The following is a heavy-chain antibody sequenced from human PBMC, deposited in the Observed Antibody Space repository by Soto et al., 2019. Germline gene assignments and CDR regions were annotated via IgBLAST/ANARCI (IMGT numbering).Heavy chain of an antibody. J-gene: IGHJ4*02. CDR2: ITKTGDT. CDR3: AKGLLNGRWYAAD. D-gene: IGHD6-13*01. Sequence: EVHLLESGGVLVQPGESLRLSCETSGFTFSNCVLTCVRQAPGKGLECVSVITKTGDTDYADSVKGRFTISRDNSKNTVYLQMTSLRAEDTAVYYCAKGLLNGRWYAADWGQGTLATVSS. V-gene: IGHV3-23*01. CDR1: GFTFSNCV.